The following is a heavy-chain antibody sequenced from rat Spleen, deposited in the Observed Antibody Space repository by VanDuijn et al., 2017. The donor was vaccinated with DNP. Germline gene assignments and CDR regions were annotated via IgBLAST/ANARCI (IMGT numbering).Heavy chain of an antibody. V-gene: IGHV5-58*01. D-gene: IGHD1-1*01. Sequence: EVQLVETGGGLVQPGRSLKVSCVASGFTFSTYWMFWVRQAPGKGLEWVASINTDGDNTYYPDSVKGRFTISRDNAENTVYLQMSSLRSEDTATYYCARHPSYYYSAQGWFAYWGQGTLVTVSS. J-gene: IGHJ3*01. CDR2: INTDGDNT. CDR3: ARHPSYYYSAQGWFAY. CDR1: GFTFSTYW.